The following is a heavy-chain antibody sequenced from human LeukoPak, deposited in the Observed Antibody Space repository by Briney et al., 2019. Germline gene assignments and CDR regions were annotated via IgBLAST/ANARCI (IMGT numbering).Heavy chain of an antibody. CDR3: AKARGGGSDDY. V-gene: IGHV4-39*07. D-gene: IGHD2-21*01. J-gene: IGHJ4*02. Sequence: SETLSLTCTVSGGSINSRGYYWGWFRQPPGKGLEWIGSLYYSGNTYYTPSLKSRVTFSLDTSKNQFSLRLTSVTAADTAVYYCAKARGGGSDDYWGQGTLVTVSS. CDR2: LYYSGNT. CDR1: GGSINSRGYY.